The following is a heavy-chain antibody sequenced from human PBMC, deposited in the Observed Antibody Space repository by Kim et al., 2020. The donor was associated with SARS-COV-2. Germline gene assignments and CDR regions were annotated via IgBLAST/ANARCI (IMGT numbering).Heavy chain of an antibody. CDR1: GGSVTTDNYY. CDR3: ARLNF. V-gene: IGHV4-39*02. J-gene: IGHJ4*01. CDR2: THYTGTT. Sequence: SETLSLTCIVSGGSVTTDNYYWGWIRQPPGEGLEWIGTTHYTGTTYYNSSLETRVTMSVGTSKNNLSLKLSSMTAADTAVYYCARLNF.